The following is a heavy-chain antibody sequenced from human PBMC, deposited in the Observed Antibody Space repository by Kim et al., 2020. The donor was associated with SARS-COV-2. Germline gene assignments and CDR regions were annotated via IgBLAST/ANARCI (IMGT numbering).Heavy chain of an antibody. Sequence: SETLSLTCTVSGGSISSGTYCWGWVRRPPGKGLEWIGSIFNSGKTYYNPSLKSRVTISADTSKNQFSLRLTSVTAGDTALYYCASHYYAGPGSYRGFDPWGQGILVPVS. CDR3: ASHYYAGPGSYRGFDP. CDR1: GGSISSGTYC. D-gene: IGHD3-10*01. CDR2: IFNSGKT. V-gene: IGHV4-39*01. J-gene: IGHJ5*02.